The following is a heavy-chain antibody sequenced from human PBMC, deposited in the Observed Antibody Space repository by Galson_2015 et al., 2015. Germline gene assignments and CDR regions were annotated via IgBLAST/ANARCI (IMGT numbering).Heavy chain of an antibody. D-gene: IGHD3-22*01. CDR1: GYTFTSYD. CDR3: ARGNYYDSSGYYITDWYFDL. Sequence: SVKVSCKASGYTFTSYDINWVRQATGQGLEWMGWINPNSGNTGYAQKFQGRVTMTRNTSISTAYMELSSLRSEDTAVYYCARGNYYDSSGYYITDWYFDLWGRGTLVTVSS. V-gene: IGHV1-8*01. CDR2: INPNSGNT. J-gene: IGHJ2*01.